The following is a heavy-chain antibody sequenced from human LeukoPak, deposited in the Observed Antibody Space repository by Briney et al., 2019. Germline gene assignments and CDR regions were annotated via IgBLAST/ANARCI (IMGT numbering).Heavy chain of an antibody. D-gene: IGHD4-17*01. CDR1: GFTFSIHG. J-gene: IGHJ4*02. Sequence: PGGSLRLSCAASGFTFSIHGMSWVRQAPGEGLEWVGHIKNKADGGAADYGAPVKGRFTISRDDSKNTLFLQMNSLKIEDTAVYYCTTDPGDYADYWGQGTLVTVSS. CDR3: TTDPGDYADY. V-gene: IGHV3-15*01. CDR2: IKNKADGGAA.